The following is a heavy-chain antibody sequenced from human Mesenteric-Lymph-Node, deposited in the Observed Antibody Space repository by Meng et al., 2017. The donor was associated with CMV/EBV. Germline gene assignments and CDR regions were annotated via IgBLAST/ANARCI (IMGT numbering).Heavy chain of an antibody. CDR2: VHYTGST. CDR3: ARPFPSWQSPRLDPFGA. J-gene: IGHJ5*02. Sequence: LPRRESGPGQVKLSETPSLTRTVSGDSISSFYYWGWIRQPPGRGLEWIGSVHYTGSTYYSPSLKSRVTVSVDTSKNQFSLRLTSVTAADTAVYYCARPFPSWQSPRLDPFGAWGQGTLVTVSS. V-gene: IGHV4-39*01. D-gene: IGHD6-19*01. CDR1: GDSISSFYY.